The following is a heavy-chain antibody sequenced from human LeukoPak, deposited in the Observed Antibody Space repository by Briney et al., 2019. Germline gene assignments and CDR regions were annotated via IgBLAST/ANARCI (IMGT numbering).Heavy chain of an antibody. CDR3: ASERNYDSSGYYPGYYMDV. CDR1: GGSISSYY. V-gene: IGHV4-4*07. CDR2: IYTSGST. J-gene: IGHJ6*03. Sequence: SETLSLTCTVSGGSISSYYWSWIRQPAGKGLEWIGRIYTSGSTNYNPSLKSRVTMSADTSKNQSSLKLSSVTAADTAVYYCASERNYDSSGYYPGYYMDVWGKGTTVTVSS. D-gene: IGHD3-22*01.